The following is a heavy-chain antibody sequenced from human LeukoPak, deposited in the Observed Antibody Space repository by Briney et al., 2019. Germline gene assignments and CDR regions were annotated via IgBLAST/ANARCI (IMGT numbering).Heavy chain of an antibody. D-gene: IGHD3-10*01. V-gene: IGHV3-30*02. CDR1: GSTFSSYG. CDR2: IRYDGSNK. CDR3: AKDRQYYGSGGYYFDY. Sequence: GGSLRLSCAASGSTFSSYGMHWVRQAPGKGLEWVAFIRYDGSNKYYADSVKGRFTISRDNSKNTLYLQMNSLRAEDTAVYYCAKDRQYYGSGGYYFDYWGQGTLVTVSS. J-gene: IGHJ4*02.